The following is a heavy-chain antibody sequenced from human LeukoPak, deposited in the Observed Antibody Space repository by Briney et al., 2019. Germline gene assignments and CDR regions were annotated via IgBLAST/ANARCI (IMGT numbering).Heavy chain of an antibody. CDR1: GGTFSSYS. D-gene: IGHD5-24*01. CDR2: IIPVLDIA. CDR3: ARDDRDGYNYGY. V-gene: IGHV1-69*04. J-gene: IGHJ4*02. Sequence: ASVKVSCKASGGTFSSYSISWVRQAPGQGLEWMGRIIPVLDIANYAQKFQGRVTITADKSTSTAYMELNSLRSEDTAVYYCARDDRDGYNYGYWGQGTLVIVSS.